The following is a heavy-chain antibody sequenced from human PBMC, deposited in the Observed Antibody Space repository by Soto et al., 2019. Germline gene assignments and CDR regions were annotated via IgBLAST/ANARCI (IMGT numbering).Heavy chain of an antibody. CDR1: GYTFTMHA. CDR3: ARRSGMYGIDY. V-gene: IGHV1-3*01. CDR2: IHAGDGNT. Sequence: GASVKVSCKASGYTFTMHAMHWVRQAPGQRLEWMGWIHAGDGNTKLSEKFQDRLIITSDTSACTVYMELGSLRSEDTAVYYCARRSGMYGIDYWGQGSQVTVSS. J-gene: IGHJ4*02. D-gene: IGHD1-26*01.